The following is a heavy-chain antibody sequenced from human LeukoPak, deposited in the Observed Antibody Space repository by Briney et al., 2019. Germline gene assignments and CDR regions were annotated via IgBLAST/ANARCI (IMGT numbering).Heavy chain of an antibody. V-gene: IGHV4-39*02. Sequence: TSETLSLTCTVSGDSITSRSNYWGWYRQPPGKGLEWIGTISDGGRTFYNPSLQSRVTLSLDSSKNHFALRLKSVTDADTAHYYCARRRGYHFDYWGQGTLVTISS. D-gene: IGHD3-10*01. J-gene: IGHJ4*02. CDR1: GDSITSRSNY. CDR3: ARRRGYHFDY. CDR2: ISDGGRT.